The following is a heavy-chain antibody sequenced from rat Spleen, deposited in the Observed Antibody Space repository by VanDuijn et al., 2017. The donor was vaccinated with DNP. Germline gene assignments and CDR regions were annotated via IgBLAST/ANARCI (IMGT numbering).Heavy chain of an antibody. CDR3: ARRNNGFDY. CDR2: MWAGGSI. Sequence: QVQLEESGPGLMQPSETLSLICTVSGFSLTTNGVGWVRQPLGKGLVWLGTMWAGGSINYNSAVQSRLSISRDTSKSQVFLKMSGLQPEDAGTYYGARRNNGFDYWGQGVMVTVSS. CDR1: GFSLTTNG. J-gene: IGHJ2*01. D-gene: IGHD1-10*01. V-gene: IGHV2-72*01.